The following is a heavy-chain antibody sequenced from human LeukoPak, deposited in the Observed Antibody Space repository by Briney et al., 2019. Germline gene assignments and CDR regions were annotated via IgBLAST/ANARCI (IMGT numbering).Heavy chain of an antibody. D-gene: IGHD1-14*01. V-gene: IGHV3-23*01. CDR3: AKWPASRYKTRDY. CDR2: ISGSGGST. Sequence: PGGSLRLSCAASGFTFSSYAMSWVRQAPGKGLEWVSAISGSGGSTYYADSVKGRFTISRDNSKNTLYLQMNSLRAEETAVYYCAKWPASRYKTRDYWGQGTLVTVSS. CDR1: GFTFSSYA. J-gene: IGHJ4*02.